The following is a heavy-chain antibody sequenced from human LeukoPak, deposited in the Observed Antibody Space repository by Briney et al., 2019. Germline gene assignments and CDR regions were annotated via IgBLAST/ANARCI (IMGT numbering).Heavy chain of an antibody. CDR2: INHSGST. Sequence: SETLSLTCAVYGGSFSGYYWSWIRQPPGKGLEWIGEINHSGSTNYNPSLKSRVTISVDTSKNQFSLKLSSVTAADTAVYYCARLGIDYYFDYWGQGTLVTVSS. CDR1: GGSFSGYY. J-gene: IGHJ4*02. D-gene: IGHD7-27*01. V-gene: IGHV4-34*01. CDR3: ARLGIDYYFDY.